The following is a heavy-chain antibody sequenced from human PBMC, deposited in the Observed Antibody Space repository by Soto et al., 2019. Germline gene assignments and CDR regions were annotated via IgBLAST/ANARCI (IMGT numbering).Heavy chain of an antibody. CDR2: ISSTSTYT. D-gene: IGHD2-15*01. CDR3: ARVGGPGYGSGGFCPPPDY. CDR1: GFTFSTST. Sequence: EVQLVESGGGLVKPGGSLRLSCAASGFTFSTSTMNWVRQAPGQGLEWLSSISSTSTYTYYAASVRGRFTISRDNAKNSLYLQMTSLQAEDTVVYYCARVGGPGYGSGGFCPPPDYWGQGTLVTVSS. J-gene: IGHJ4*02. V-gene: IGHV3-21*02.